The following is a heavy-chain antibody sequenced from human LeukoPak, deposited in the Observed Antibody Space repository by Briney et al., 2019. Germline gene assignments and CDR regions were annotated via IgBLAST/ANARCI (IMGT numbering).Heavy chain of an antibody. CDR1: GFTFSSYW. J-gene: IGHJ4*02. CDR3: ARAVVGADFDY. CDR2: INSDGSST. Sequence: GGSLRLSCAASGFTFSSYWMQWVRQAPGKGLVWVSRINSDGSSTNYADSVKGRFTISRDNAKNTLYLQMNSLRAEDTAVYYCARAVVGADFDYWGQGTLVTVSS. V-gene: IGHV3-74*01. D-gene: IGHD1-26*01.